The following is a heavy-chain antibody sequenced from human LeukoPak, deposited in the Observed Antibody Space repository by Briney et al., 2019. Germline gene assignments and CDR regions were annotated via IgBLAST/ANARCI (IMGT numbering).Heavy chain of an antibody. V-gene: IGHV3-64*01. D-gene: IGHD6-25*01. CDR1: GFTFSSYD. J-gene: IGHJ4*02. Sequence: GGSLRLSCAASGFTFSSYDMHWVRQAPGKGLEYVSAISSNGGSTYYANSVKGRFTISRDNSKNTLYLQMGSLRAEDMAVYYCARAGGYSSVFDYWGQGTLVTVSS. CDR3: ARAGGYSSVFDY. CDR2: ISSNGGST.